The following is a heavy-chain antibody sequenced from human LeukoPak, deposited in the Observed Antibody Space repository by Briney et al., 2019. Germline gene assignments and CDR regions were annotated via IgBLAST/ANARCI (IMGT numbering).Heavy chain of an antibody. Sequence: GSLRLSCAASGSTFSSYAMSWVRQAPGKGLEWVSAISGSGGSTYYADSVKGRFTISRDNSKNTLYLQMNSLRAEDTAVYYCARIPRAARPPGAFDIWGQGTMVTVSS. CDR1: GSTFSSYA. CDR3: ARIPRAARPPGAFDI. D-gene: IGHD6-6*01. V-gene: IGHV3-23*01. CDR2: ISGSGGST. J-gene: IGHJ3*02.